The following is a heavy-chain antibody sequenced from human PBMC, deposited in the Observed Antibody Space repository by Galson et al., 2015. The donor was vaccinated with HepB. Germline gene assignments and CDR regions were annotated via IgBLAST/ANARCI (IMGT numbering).Heavy chain of an antibody. CDR2: ISGSGGST. CDR3: AKDSYGSRVSNDY. Sequence: SLRLSCAASGFTFSSYAMSWVRQAPGKGLEWVSAISGSGGSTYYADSVKGRFTISRDNSKNTLYLQMNSLRAEDTAVYYCAKDSYGSRVSNDYWGQGTLVTVSS. CDR1: GFTFSSYA. D-gene: IGHD5-18*01. V-gene: IGHV3-23*01. J-gene: IGHJ4*02.